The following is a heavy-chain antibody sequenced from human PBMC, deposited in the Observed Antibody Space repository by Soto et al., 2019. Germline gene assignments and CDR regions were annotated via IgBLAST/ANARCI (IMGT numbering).Heavy chain of an antibody. CDR2: ISWNSGSI. Sequence: EVQLVESGGGLVQPGRSLRLSCAASGFTFDDYAMHWVRQAPGKGLEWVSGISWNSGSIGYADSVKGRFTISRDNAKNSLYLHMNSLRAEDTALYYCAKDSQWLGPPRGWFDPWGQGTLVTVSS. D-gene: IGHD6-19*01. CDR1: GFTFDDYA. J-gene: IGHJ5*02. V-gene: IGHV3-9*01. CDR3: AKDSQWLGPPRGWFDP.